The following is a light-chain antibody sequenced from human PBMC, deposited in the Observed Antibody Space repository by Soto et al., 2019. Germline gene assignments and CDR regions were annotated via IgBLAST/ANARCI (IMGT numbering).Light chain of an antibody. Sequence: EIVMTQSPATLSVSPGERATLSCRASQSISSNLVWYQQKAGQAPRLLISGASNRATGTPDRFRGSGSGTDFTLPVSSIETEDFVVYYCQQRSDWPWTFGQGTKVDSK. J-gene: IGKJ1*01. CDR2: GAS. V-gene: IGKV3-11*01. CDR1: QSISSN. CDR3: QQRSDWPWT.